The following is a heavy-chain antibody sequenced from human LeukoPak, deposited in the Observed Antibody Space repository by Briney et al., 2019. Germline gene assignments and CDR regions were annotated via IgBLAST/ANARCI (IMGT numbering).Heavy chain of an antibody. V-gene: IGHV4-38-2*02. Sequence: PSETLSLTCTVSGYSISSGYYWGWIRQPPGKGLEWIGSIYHSGSTYYNPSLKSRVTISVDTSKNQFSLKLSSVTAADTAVYYCARSFTIEGRYFDWHYWGQGTLVTVSS. D-gene: IGHD3-9*01. CDR2: IYHSGST. CDR3: ARSFTIEGRYFDWHY. J-gene: IGHJ4*02. CDR1: GYSISSGYY.